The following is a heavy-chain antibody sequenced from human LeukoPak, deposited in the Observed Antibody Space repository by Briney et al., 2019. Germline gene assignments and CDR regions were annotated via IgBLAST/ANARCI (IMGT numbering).Heavy chain of an antibody. V-gene: IGHV4-31*03. J-gene: IGHJ4*02. CDR3: ARGEQQLSLGYFDY. Sequence: SQTLSLTCTVSGGSISSGGYYWSWIRQHPGKGLVWIGYIYYSGSTYYNPSLKSRVTISVDTSKNQFSLKLSSVTAADTAVYYCARGEQQLSLGYFDYWGQGTLVTVSS. CDR1: GGSISSGGYY. CDR2: IYYSGST. D-gene: IGHD6-13*01.